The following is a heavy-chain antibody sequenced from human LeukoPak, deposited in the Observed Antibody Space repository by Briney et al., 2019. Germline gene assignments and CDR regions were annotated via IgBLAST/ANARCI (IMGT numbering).Heavy chain of an antibody. J-gene: IGHJ4*02. V-gene: IGHV4-30-4*01. CDR2: IYYSGST. D-gene: IGHD3-16*02. CDR3: ARGVITFGGVIESLDY. CDR1: GVSISSGDYY. Sequence: PSETLSLTCTVSGVSISSGDYYWRWVRQPPGKGLEWIVYIYYSGSTYYNPSLKSRVTISVDTSKNQFSLKLSSVTAADTAVYYCARGVITFGGVIESLDYWGQGTLVTVSS.